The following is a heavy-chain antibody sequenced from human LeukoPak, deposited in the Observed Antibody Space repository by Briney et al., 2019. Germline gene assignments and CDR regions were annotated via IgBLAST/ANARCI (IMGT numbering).Heavy chain of an antibody. CDR3: AKVSSYDYVWGSYLSYFDY. CDR1: GFTVSSNY. J-gene: IGHJ4*02. CDR2: IYSGGST. V-gene: IGHV3-66*01. Sequence: PGGSLRLSCAASGFTVSSNYMSWVRQAPGKGLEWVSVIYSGGSTYYADSVKGRFTISRDNSKNTLYLQMNSLRAEDTAVYYCAKVSSYDYVWGSYLSYFDYWGQGTLVTVSS. D-gene: IGHD3-16*02.